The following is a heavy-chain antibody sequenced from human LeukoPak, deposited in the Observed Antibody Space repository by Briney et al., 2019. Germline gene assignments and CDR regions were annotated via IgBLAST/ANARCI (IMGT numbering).Heavy chain of an antibody. CDR1: GFTFSSYS. Sequence: GGSLRLSCAASGFTFSSYSINWVRQAPGKGLEWVSYISSSSSTIYYADSVKGRFTISRDDAKNSLYLQMNSLRAEDTAVYYCARGDLKSSLDYWGQGTLVTVSS. CDR2: ISSSSSTI. D-gene: IGHD6-6*01. V-gene: IGHV3-48*01. CDR3: ARGDLKSSLDY. J-gene: IGHJ4*02.